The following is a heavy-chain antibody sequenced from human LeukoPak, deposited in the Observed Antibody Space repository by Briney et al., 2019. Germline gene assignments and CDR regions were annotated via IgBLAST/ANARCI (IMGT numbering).Heavy chain of an antibody. D-gene: IGHD3-10*01. Sequence: PGGSLRLSCAASGFTFSSYGMHWVRQAPGKGLEWVSVIYSGGSTYYADSVKGRFAISRDNSKNTLYLQMNSLRAEDTAVYYCAGRGAFDYWGQGTLVTVSS. CDR2: IYSGGST. J-gene: IGHJ4*02. V-gene: IGHV3-66*01. CDR1: GFTFSSYG. CDR3: AGRGAFDY.